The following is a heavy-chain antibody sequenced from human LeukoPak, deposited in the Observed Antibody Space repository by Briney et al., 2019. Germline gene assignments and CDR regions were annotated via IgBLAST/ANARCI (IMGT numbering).Heavy chain of an antibody. CDR3: ARFRYSSSWYYYFDY. J-gene: IGHJ4*02. CDR1: GFTFSSYW. CDR2: IKQDGSEK. V-gene: IGHV3-7*01. D-gene: IGHD6-13*01. Sequence: GGSLRLSCAASGFTFSSYWMSWVRQAPGKGLEWVANIKQDGSEKYYVDSVKGRFTISRDNAKNSLYLQMNSLRAGDTAVYYCARFRYSSSWYYYFDYWGQGTLVTVSS.